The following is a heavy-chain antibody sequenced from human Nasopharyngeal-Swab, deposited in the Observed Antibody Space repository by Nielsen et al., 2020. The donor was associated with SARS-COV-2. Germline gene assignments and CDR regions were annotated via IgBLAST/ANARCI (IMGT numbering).Heavy chain of an antibody. CDR2: INHGGGT. CDR1: GGSFSSYY. D-gene: IGHD6-19*01. Sequence: SETLSLTCADYGGSFSSYYWTWIRQPPGKGLEWIGEINHGGGTNYNPSLKSRVTISVDTSKNQFSLNLSSVTAADTAVYYCARGRQQWLIYDYWGQGTLVTVSS. CDR3: ARGRQQWLIYDY. J-gene: IGHJ4*02. V-gene: IGHV4-34*01.